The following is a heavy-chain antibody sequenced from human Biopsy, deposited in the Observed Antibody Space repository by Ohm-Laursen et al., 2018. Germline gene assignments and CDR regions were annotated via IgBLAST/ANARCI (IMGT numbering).Heavy chain of an antibody. CDR1: GGSISSDY. J-gene: IGHJ6*02. D-gene: IGHD2/OR15-2a*01. Sequence: SDTLSLTCTVSGGSISSDYGSWIRQTPGKGLEWIGYIYYSGSTNYNPSLKSRVTISVDTSKNQFSLRLNSVTAADTAVYYCARAPNSTGLPYYYFYGMDVWGQGTTVTVSS. CDR3: ARAPNSTGLPYYYFYGMDV. CDR2: IYYSGST. V-gene: IGHV4-59*07.